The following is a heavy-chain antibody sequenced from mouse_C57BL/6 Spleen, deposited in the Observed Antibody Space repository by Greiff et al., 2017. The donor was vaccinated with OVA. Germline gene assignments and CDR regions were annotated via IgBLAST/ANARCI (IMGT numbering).Heavy chain of an antibody. CDR1: GYTFTSYW. Sequence: QVQLKQPGAELVKPGASVKLSCKASGYTFTSYWMHWVKQRPGQGLEWIGMIHPNSGSTNYNEKFKSKATMTVDKCSSTAYMQLSSLTSEDTAVYYCARKAPGYAMDYWGQGTSVTVSS. CDR3: ARKAPGYAMDY. CDR2: IHPNSGST. V-gene: IGHV1-64*01. J-gene: IGHJ4*01.